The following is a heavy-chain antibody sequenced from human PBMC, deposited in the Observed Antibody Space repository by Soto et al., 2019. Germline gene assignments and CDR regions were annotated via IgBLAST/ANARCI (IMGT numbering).Heavy chain of an antibody. J-gene: IGHJ4*02. V-gene: IGHV3-72*01. CDR2: IRDRVHSYST. D-gene: IGHD1-20*01. CDR1: GLTFSDHY. CDR3: VSLWSVTGSRDY. Sequence: GGSLRLSCAVSGLTFSDHYRGWVRQAPGKGLDWVGRIRDRVHSYSTEYAASVKGRFTISRDDSRNSLYLQMNSLKMEDTAVFYCVSLWSVTGSRDYWGRGTLVTVSS.